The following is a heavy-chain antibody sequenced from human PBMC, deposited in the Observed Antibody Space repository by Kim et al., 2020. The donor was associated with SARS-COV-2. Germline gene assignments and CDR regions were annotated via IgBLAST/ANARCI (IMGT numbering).Heavy chain of an antibody. Sequence: GESLKISCKGSGYSFTSYWIGWVRQMPGKGLEWMGIIYPGDSDTRYSPSFQGQVTISADKSISTAYLQWSSLKASDTAMYYCARHLIEGTLPGRSPRRPNFDYWGQGTLVTVSS. V-gene: IGHV5-51*01. J-gene: IGHJ4*02. CDR1: GYSFTSYW. D-gene: IGHD3-22*01. CDR2: IYPGDSDT. CDR3: ARHLIEGTLPGRSPRRPNFDY.